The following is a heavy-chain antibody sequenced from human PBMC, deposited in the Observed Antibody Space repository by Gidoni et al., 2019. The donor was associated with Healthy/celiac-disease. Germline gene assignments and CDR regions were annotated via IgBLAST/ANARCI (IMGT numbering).Heavy chain of an antibody. D-gene: IGHD2-15*01. CDR1: GASVSSNSAA. CDR3: ARVRGYCSGGSCYPFDY. V-gene: IGHV6-1*01. Sequence: QVQLQQSGPGLVKPSQTLSLTCAISGASVSSNSAAWNWIRQSPSRGLEWLGRTYYRSKWYNDYAVSVKSRITINPDTSKNQFSLQLNSVTPEDTAVYYCARVRGYCSGGSCYPFDYWGQGTLVTVSS. J-gene: IGHJ4*02. CDR2: TYYRSKWYN.